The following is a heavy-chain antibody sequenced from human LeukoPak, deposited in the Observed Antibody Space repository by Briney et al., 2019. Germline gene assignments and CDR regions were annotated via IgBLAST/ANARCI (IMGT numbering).Heavy chain of an antibody. CDR1: GGTFSSYA. Sequence: ASVRVSCKASGGTFSSYAISWVRQAPGQGLEWMGWISAYNGNTKYAQRLQGRVTLTTDTSTSTAYMELRSLRSDDTAVYYCARDMDSGPDFFDYWGLGTLVTVSS. V-gene: IGHV1-18*01. D-gene: IGHD1-26*01. J-gene: IGHJ4*02. CDR3: ARDMDSGPDFFDY. CDR2: ISAYNGNT.